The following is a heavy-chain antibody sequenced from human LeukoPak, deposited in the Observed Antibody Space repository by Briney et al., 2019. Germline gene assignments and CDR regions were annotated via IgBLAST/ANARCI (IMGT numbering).Heavy chain of an antibody. CDR2: ISYDGSNK. V-gene: IGHV3-30-3*01. J-gene: IGHJ4*02. CDR1: GFTFSSYA. CDR3: ARDGTYYYDSSGYYYDY. Sequence: GGSLRPSCAASGFTFSSYARHWVRQAPGKGLGWVAVISYDGSNKYYADSVKGRFTISRDNSKNTLYLQMNSLRAEDTAVYYCARDGTYYYDSSGYYYDYWGQGTLVTVSS. D-gene: IGHD3-22*01.